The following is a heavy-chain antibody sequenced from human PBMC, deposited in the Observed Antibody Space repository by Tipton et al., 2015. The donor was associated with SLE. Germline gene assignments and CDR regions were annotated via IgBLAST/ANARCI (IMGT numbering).Heavy chain of an antibody. D-gene: IGHD1-20*01. CDR3: ARRGLTFNYYYYMDV. V-gene: IGHV3-7*01. J-gene: IGHJ6*03. CDR2: IKQDGSEK. CDR1: GFTFSSYW. Sequence: SLRLSCAASGFTFSSYWMSWVRQAPGKGLEWVANIKQDGSEKSYVDSVKGRFTISRDNAKNSLYLQMNSLRAEDTAVYYCARRGLTFNYYYYMDVWGKGTTVTVSS.